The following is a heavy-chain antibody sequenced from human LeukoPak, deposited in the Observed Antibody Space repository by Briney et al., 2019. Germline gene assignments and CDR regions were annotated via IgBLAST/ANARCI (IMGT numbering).Heavy chain of an antibody. CDR1: GYTFTSYA. J-gene: IGHJ4*02. Sequence: SSVKVSCKASGYTFTSYAISWVRQAPGQGLEWMGGIIIIFGKANIAQKFQGRVTITADESTSTAYMELSSLRSEDTAVCYCARESASGYSYGKAFDYWGQGTLVSVSS. D-gene: IGHD5-18*01. V-gene: IGHV1-69*13. CDR3: ARESASGYSYGKAFDY. CDR2: IIIIFGKA.